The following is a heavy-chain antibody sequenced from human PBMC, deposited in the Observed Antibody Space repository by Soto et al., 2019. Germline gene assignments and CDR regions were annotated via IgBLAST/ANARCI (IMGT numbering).Heavy chain of an antibody. V-gene: IGHV3-23*01. D-gene: IGHD3-16*01. CDR3: AKTRGTTSTYRGRWYYFDY. CDR2: FRTSGDGGTT. CDR1: GFTFSSYS. Sequence: EVQLLESGGGLVQPGGSLRLSCAASGFTFSSYSMSWVRQAPGKGLEWVSGFRTSGDGGTTYYADSVKGRFTISRDNSKNTLYLQMNSLRAEDTAVYYCAKTRGTTSTYRGRWYYFDYWGQGTLVTVSS. J-gene: IGHJ4*02.